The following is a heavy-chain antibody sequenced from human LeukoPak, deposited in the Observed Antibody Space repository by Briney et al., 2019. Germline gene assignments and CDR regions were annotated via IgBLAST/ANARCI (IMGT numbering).Heavy chain of an antibody. CDR2: INHNGDVS. CDR1: GFTFSSYW. V-gene: IGHV3-7*03. D-gene: IGHD3-16*01. Sequence: GGSLRLSCAASGFTFSSYWMNWARQAPGKGLEWVASINHNGDVSYYVDSVKGRFTISRDNAKNSLYLQMSNLRAEDTAVYFCARGGGLDVWGQGATVTVSS. J-gene: IGHJ6*02. CDR3: ARGGGLDV.